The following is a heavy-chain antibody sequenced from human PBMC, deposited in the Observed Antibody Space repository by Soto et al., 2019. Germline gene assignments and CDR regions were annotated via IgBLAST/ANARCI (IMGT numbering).Heavy chain of an antibody. V-gene: IGHV4-31*03. Sequence: LSLTCTVSGGSISSGGYYWSWIRQHPGKGLEWIGYIYYSGSTYYNPSLKSRVTISVDTSKNQFSLKLSSVTAADAAVYYCARGLHCRPGSGSRWDYPFFGMDVWGQGTPVTVSS. J-gene: IGHJ6*02. CDR2: IYYSGST. CDR3: ARGLHCRPGSGSRWDYPFFGMDV. CDR1: GGSISSGGYY. D-gene: IGHD3-10*01.